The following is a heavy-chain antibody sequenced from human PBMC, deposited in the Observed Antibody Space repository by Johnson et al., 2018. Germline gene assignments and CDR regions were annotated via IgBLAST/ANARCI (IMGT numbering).Heavy chain of an antibody. V-gene: IGHV3-13*01. CDR1: GFTLSTYA. J-gene: IGHJ5*02. Sequence: VQLVQSGGGLVQRGGSLRLSCAASGFTLSTYAMCWVRQGTGKSLGDTYHPGSVKGRFTISRENANNSLYLQMNSLRAEDTAGYYFARPIFGVMGVGFDPWGQGTLVTVSS. CDR2: DT. D-gene: IGHD3-3*01. CDR3: ARPIFGVMGVGFDP.